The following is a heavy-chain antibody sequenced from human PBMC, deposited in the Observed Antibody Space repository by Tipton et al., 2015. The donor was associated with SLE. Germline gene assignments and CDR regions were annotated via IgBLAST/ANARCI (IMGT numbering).Heavy chain of an antibody. CDR2: IYSSGSTI. V-gene: IGHV3-11*04. J-gene: IGHJ4*02. CDR3: ARDTEGY. D-gene: IGHD4-11*01. CDR1: GGSISSSSYY. Sequence: SLRLSCTVSGGSISSSSYYWGWIRQPPGKGLEWVSVIYSSGSTIYYADFVKGRFTISRDNAKNSLYLQMNSLRAEDTAVYYCARDTEGYWGQGTLVTVSS.